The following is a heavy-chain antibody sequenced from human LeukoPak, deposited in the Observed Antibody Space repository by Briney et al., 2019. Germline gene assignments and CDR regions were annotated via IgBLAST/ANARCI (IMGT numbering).Heavy chain of an antibody. Sequence: ASVKVSCKASGYTCTGYYMHWVRQAPGQGLEWMGWINPNSGGTSYAQKFQGRVTMTRDTSVTTAYMELSRLRSDDTAVYYCARYSGYDEPFEYWGQGTLVTVSS. CDR1: GYTCTGYY. CDR2: INPNSGGT. CDR3: ARYSGYDEPFEY. J-gene: IGHJ4*02. D-gene: IGHD5-12*01. V-gene: IGHV1-2*02.